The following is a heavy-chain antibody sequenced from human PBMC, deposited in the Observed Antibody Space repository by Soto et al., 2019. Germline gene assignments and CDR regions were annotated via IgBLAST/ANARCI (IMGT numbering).Heavy chain of an antibody. Sequence: EVQLVESGGGLVQPGRSLRLSCAASGFTFDDYAMHWVRQAPGKGLEWVSGISWNSGSIGYADSVKGRFTISRDNAKNSLYLQMNSLRAEDTALYYCAKGSSSSGWHTTPDYWGQGTLVTVSS. CDR1: GFTFDDYA. CDR3: AKGSSSSGWHTTPDY. CDR2: ISWNSGSI. J-gene: IGHJ4*02. V-gene: IGHV3-9*01. D-gene: IGHD6-19*01.